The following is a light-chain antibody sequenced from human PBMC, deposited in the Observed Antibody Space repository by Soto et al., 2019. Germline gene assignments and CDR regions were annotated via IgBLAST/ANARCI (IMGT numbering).Light chain of an antibody. CDR2: GVS. CDR3: RLYGISRPWT. Sequence: EIVLTQSPGTLSLSPGERATLSCRVSQSESSSNLAWYQQKPGQAPRLLIYGVSSRATGIPDRVSGSGSGTDFTLTISRLEPDDFAVFYCRLYGISRPWTFGQGTKVEIK. V-gene: IGKV3-20*01. J-gene: IGKJ1*01. CDR1: QSESSSN.